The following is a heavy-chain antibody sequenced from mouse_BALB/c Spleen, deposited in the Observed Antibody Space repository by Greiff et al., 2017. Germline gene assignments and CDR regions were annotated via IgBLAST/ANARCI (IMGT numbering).Heavy chain of an antibody. J-gene: IGHJ4*01. V-gene: IGHV5-12-1*01. Sequence: EVQLQESGGGLVKPGGSLKLSCAASGFAFSSYDMSWVRQTPEKRLEWVAYISSGGGSTYYPDTVKGRFTISRDNAKNTLYLQMSSLKSEDTAMYYCARWVLRLRCYAMDYWGQGTSVTVSS. D-gene: IGHD1-2*01. CDR3: ARWVLRLRCYAMDY. CDR2: ISSGGGST. CDR1: GFAFSSYD.